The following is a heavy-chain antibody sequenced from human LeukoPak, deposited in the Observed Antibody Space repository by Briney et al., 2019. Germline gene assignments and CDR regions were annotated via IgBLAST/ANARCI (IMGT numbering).Heavy chain of an antibody. CDR1: GFPFSSYP. J-gene: IGHJ4*02. D-gene: IGHD6-13*01. CDR2: ITASGDST. CDR3: ARDLTGSSWLGY. Sequence: GGSLRLSCAGSGFPFSSYPISWVRQPPGKGLEWVSAITASGDSTYSADSVKGRFTISRDNSKNTLYLQMNSLRAEDTAVYYCARDLTGSSWLGYWGQGTLVTVSS. V-gene: IGHV3-23*01.